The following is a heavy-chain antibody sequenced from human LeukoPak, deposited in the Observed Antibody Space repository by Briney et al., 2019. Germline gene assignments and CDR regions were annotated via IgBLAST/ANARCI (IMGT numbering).Heavy chain of an antibody. CDR2: ISSSSSTI. V-gene: IGHV3-48*01. J-gene: IGHJ3*02. CDR3: AREVTYCSSTSCYAPTHAFDI. D-gene: IGHD2-2*01. CDR1: GFTFSSYS. Sequence: GGSLRLSCAASGFTFSSYSMNWVRQAPGKGLEWVSYISSSSSTIYYADSVKGRFTISRDNAKNSLYLQMNSLRAEDTAVYYCAREVTYCSSTSCYAPTHAFDIWGQGTMVTVSS.